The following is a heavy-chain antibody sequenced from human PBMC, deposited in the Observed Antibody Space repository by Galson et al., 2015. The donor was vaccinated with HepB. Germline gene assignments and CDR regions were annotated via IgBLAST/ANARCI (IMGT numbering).Heavy chain of an antibody. CDR1: GYTFTSYG. J-gene: IGHJ4*02. CDR2: ISAYNGNT. V-gene: IGHV1-18*01. D-gene: IGHD3-10*01. Sequence: SVKVSCKASGYTFTSYGISRVRQAPGQGLEWMGWISAYNGNTNYAQKLQGRVTMTTDTSPSTAYMARRSLRSDDTAVYYCARDYGSGSYYYIDYWGQGTLVTVSS. CDR3: ARDYGSGSYYYIDY.